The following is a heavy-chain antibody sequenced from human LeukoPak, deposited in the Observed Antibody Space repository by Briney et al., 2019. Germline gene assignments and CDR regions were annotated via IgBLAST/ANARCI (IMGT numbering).Heavy chain of an antibody. V-gene: IGHV3-7*01. CDR3: AREPVLRFLEWVVPTNRAFDI. Sequence: PGGSLRLSCAASGFTFSSYWMSWVRQAPGKGLEWVANIKQDGSEKYYVDSVKGRFTISRDNAKNSLYLQMNSLRAEDTAVYYCAREPVLRFLEWVVPTNRAFDIWGQGTMVTVSS. J-gene: IGHJ3*02. D-gene: IGHD3-3*01. CDR1: GFTFSSYW. CDR2: IKQDGSEK.